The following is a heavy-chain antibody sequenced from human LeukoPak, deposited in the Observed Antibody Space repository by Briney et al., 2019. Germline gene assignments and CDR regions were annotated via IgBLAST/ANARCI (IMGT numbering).Heavy chain of an antibody. J-gene: IGHJ4*02. D-gene: IGHD3-10*01. Sequence: SETLSLTCTVSGASISSHYWSWIRRAPGKGLECIGYIYINGDTNYNPSLKSRATLSLDTSKNQFSLRLTSVTAADTAVYYCARSARVFDSWGPGTLVTVSS. CDR1: GASISSHY. CDR3: ARSARVFDS. V-gene: IGHV4-4*09. CDR2: IYINGDT.